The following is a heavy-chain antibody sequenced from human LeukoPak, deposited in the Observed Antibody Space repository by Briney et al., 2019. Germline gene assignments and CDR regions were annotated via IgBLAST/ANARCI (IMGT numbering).Heavy chain of an antibody. V-gene: IGHV3-74*01. D-gene: IGHD5-24*01. J-gene: IGHJ4*02. CDR2: INSDGSST. CDR3: VNSRDGYLKPWVY. CDR1: GFTFSSYW. Sequence: PGGSLRLSCAASGFTFSSYWMHWVRQAPGKGLVWVSRINSDGSSTSYADSVKGRFTISRDNAKNTLYLQMNSLRAEDTAVYYCVNSRDGYLKPWVYWGQGTLVTVSS.